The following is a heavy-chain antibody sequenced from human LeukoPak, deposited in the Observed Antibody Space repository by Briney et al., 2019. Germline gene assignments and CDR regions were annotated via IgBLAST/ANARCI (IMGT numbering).Heavy chain of an antibody. J-gene: IGHJ4*02. V-gene: IGHV3-30*18. Sequence: PGGSLRLSCAASGFTFSSYGMHWVRQAPGKGLEWVAVISYDGSNKYYADSVKGRFTISRDNSKNTLYLQMNSLRAEDTAVYYCANGGYSYAKVGHFDYWGQGTLVTVSS. D-gene: IGHD5-18*01. CDR2: ISYDGSNK. CDR3: ANGGYSYAKVGHFDY. CDR1: GFTFSSYG.